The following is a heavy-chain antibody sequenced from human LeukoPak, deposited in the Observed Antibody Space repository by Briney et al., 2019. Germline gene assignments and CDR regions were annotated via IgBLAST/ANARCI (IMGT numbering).Heavy chain of an antibody. Sequence: SETLSLTCAVYGGSCDDYYCSWLRQPPGKGLEWIGEIHPSGIFYYNSSLLSRVTISIDTSKSHFSPRLTSVTAADTAFYYCARGRDRSKAGDHWGQGSLVTVSS. CDR2: IHPSGIF. CDR3: ARGRDRSKAGDH. CDR1: GGSCDDYY. J-gene: IGHJ4*02. D-gene: IGHD5-24*01. V-gene: IGHV4-34*01.